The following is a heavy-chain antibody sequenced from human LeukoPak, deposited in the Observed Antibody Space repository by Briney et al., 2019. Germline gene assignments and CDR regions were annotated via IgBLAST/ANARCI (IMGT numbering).Heavy chain of an antibody. Sequence: GGSLRLSCAASGFTFSSYAMSWVRQAPGKGLEWVSAISGSGGSTYYADSVKGRFTISRDNSKNTLYLQMNSLRAEDTAVYFCVSQRDHRVAVAGSFDNWGQGTLISVSP. V-gene: IGHV3-23*01. CDR1: GFTFSSYA. CDR3: VSQRDHRVAVAGSFDN. J-gene: IGHJ4*02. CDR2: ISGSGGST. D-gene: IGHD6-19*01.